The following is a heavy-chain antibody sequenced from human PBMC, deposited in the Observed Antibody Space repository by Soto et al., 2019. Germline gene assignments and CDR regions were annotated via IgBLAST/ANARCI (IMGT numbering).Heavy chain of an antibody. D-gene: IGHD2-21*01. CDR1: GFTFSSYW. V-gene: IGHV3-74*01. J-gene: IGHJ4*02. Sequence: EAQLVESGGGLVQPGGSLRLSCAASGFTFSSYWMHWVRQAPGEGLVWVSRINTDGSTRSYADSVKGRFTISRDNAKNTLFLQMNSLRPEDTAVYYCARVAYGAYHFDYWGQGTLVT. CDR2: INTDGSTR. CDR3: ARVAYGAYHFDY.